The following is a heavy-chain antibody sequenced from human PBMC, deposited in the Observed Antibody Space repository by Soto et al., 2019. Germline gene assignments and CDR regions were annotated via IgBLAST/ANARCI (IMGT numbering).Heavy chain of an antibody. CDR3: AREGVAAPYYYYGMDV. D-gene: IGHD2-15*01. CDR1: GDSIRSYY. Sequence: SETLSLTCTVSGDSIRSYYWSWIRQPPGKGLEWIGYISYTGSTHYDPSLKSRVTISADTSKNQFSLKLSSVTTADTALYYCAREGVAAPYYYYGMDVWGQGSTVTVSS. CDR2: ISYTGST. V-gene: IGHV4-59*01. J-gene: IGHJ6*02.